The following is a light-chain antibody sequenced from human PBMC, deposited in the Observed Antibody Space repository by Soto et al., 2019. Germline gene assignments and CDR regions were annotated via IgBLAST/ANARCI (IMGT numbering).Light chain of an antibody. Sequence: EMVLTQSPATLSLSPGETATLSCKTSQGISRYLAWYQQRPGQAPRLLIYDASTRATGVPARFSGNGSRTDFTLTISRLEPEDFAVYYCQQYGDSPFTFGPGTKVDLK. CDR3: QQYGDSPFT. V-gene: IGKV3D-11*01. J-gene: IGKJ3*01. CDR2: DAS. CDR1: QGISRY.